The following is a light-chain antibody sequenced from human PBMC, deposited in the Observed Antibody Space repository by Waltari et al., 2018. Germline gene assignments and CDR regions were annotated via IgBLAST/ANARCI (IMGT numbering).Light chain of an antibody. CDR3: KLWGSRSDHVL. J-gene: IGLJ7*01. V-gene: IGLV3-21*01. Sequence: SYVLTPPPSVSASPGQTSRITCGGDNIGDATVQWYQQKPAQAPVLVIYSNSQRPSGIPERFSGSNSGDTATLTISGVEAGDEADYYCKLWGSRSDHVLFGAGTRLTVL. CDR2: SNS. CDR1: NIGDAT.